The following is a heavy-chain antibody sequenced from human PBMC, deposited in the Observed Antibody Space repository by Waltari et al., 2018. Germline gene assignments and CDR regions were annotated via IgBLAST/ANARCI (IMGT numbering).Heavy chain of an antibody. D-gene: IGHD3-22*01. CDR3: ARLIVVPTSDAFDI. CDR2: IYYSGST. Sequence: QLQLQESGPGLVKPSETLSLTCTVSGGSISSSSYYWGWIRQPPGKGLEWIGSIYYSGSTYYNPSLKSRVTISVDTSKNRFSLKLSSVTAADTAVYYCARLIVVPTSDAFDIWGQGTMVTVSS. V-gene: IGHV4-39*01. CDR1: GGSISSSSYY. J-gene: IGHJ3*02.